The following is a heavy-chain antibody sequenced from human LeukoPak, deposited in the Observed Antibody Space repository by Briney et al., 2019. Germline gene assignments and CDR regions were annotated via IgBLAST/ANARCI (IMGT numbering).Heavy chain of an antibody. D-gene: IGHD5-18*01. CDR3: ARVVTYWFDP. V-gene: IGHV4-59*01. CDR1: GGSISSYY. J-gene: IGHJ5*02. Sequence: SETLSLTCTVSGGSISSYYWSWIRQPPGKGLEWIGYIYYSGSTNYNPSLKSRVTISVDTSKNQFSLQLSSVTAADTAVYYCARVVTYWFDPWGQGTLVTVSS. CDR2: IYYSGST.